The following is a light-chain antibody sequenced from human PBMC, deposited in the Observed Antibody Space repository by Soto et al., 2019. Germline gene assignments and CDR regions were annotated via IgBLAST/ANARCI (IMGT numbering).Light chain of an antibody. V-gene: IGKV3D-20*01. J-gene: IGKJ1*01. CDR2: DAT. Sequence: EIVLTQSPATLSLSPGDRATLSCGASQSVSNNYLAWYQHKPGLAPRVLIYDATRRAAGIPDRLSGSGSGTDFTLTISRLEPDDFAVYYCHQHGSSPWTFGQGTKVEIK. CDR3: HQHGSSPWT. CDR1: QSVSNNY.